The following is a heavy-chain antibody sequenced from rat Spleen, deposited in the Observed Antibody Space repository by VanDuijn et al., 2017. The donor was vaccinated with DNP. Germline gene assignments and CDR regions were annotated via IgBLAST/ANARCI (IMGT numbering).Heavy chain of an antibody. J-gene: IGHJ4*01. CDR1: GYSISSNY. CDR2: ITYSGGN. D-gene: IGHD2-1*01. Sequence: EMQLQESGPGLVKSSQSLSLTCSVTGYSISSNYWGWIRKFPGNKMEWIGHITYSGGNNYNPSIKSRLAITRDTSKNQFFLQLNSISIRDTATYYCAKYGSRDTAMDAWGQGTSVTVSS. V-gene: IGHV3-1*01. CDR3: AKYGSRDTAMDA.